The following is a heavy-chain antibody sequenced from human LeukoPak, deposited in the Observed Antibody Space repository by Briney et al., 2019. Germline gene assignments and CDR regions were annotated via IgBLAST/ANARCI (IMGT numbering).Heavy chain of an antibody. V-gene: IGHV3-21*01. D-gene: IGHD3-22*01. CDR2: ISSSSSYI. CDR1: GFTFSSYS. Sequence: GGSLRLSCAASGFTFSSYSMNWVRQAPGKGLEWVSSISSSSSYIYYADSVKGRFTISRDNAMNSLYLQMNSLRAEDTAVYYCARELLEGITMMFWGQGTLVTVSS. CDR3: ARELLEGITMMF. J-gene: IGHJ4*02.